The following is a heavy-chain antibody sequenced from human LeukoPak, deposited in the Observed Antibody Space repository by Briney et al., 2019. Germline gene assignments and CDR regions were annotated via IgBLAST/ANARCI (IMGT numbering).Heavy chain of an antibody. J-gene: IGHJ3*02. V-gene: IGHV4-38-2*01. D-gene: IGHD5-12*01. Sequence: SSETLSLTCAVSGYSISSGYYWGWMRQPPGEGLECIGSIYHSGSTYYNPSLKSRVTISVDTSKNQFSLKLSSVTAADTAVYYCARGAYSGYGDAFDIWGQGTMVTVSS. CDR1: GYSISSGYY. CDR2: IYHSGST. CDR3: ARGAYSGYGDAFDI.